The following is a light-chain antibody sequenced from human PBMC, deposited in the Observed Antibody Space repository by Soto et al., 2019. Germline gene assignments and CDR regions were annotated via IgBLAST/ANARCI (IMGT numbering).Light chain of an antibody. CDR3: QQYSSFSWA. CDR2: AAS. J-gene: IGKJ1*01. Sequence: IQMTQSPSTLSASVGNRVTITCRASQTISTFLAWYQQKPGKAPELLIYAASTLQSGVPSRFSGSGSGTEFSLTISSLQPDDFATYYCQQYSSFSWAFGQGTKVDIK. V-gene: IGKV1-5*01. CDR1: QTISTF.